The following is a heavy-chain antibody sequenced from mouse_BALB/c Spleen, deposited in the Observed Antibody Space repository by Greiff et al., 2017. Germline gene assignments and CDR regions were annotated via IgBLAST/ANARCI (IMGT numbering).Heavy chain of an antibody. V-gene: IGHV14-3*02. CDR3: AMDASSSGAY. CDR2: IDPANGNT. D-gene: IGHD1-1*01. CDR1: GFNIKDTY. J-gene: IGHJ3*01. Sequence: EVKLQESGAELVKPGASVKLSCTASGFNIKDTYMHWVKQRPEQGLEWIGRIDPANGNTKYDPKFQGKATITADTSSNTAYLQLSSLTSEDTAVYYCAMDASSSGAYWGEGTLGTVSA.